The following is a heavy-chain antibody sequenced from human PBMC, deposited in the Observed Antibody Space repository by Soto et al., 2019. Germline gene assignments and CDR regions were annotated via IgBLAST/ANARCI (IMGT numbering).Heavy chain of an antibody. D-gene: IGHD1-1*01. J-gene: IGHJ6*02. V-gene: IGHV5-51*01. CDR1: GYSFTRYW. CDR2: IYPGDSDT. CDR3: ARGRSWNDPYYYYGMDV. Sequence: PGESLKISCKGSGYSFTRYWIGWVLQMPWKGLEWMGIIYPGDSDTRYSPSFQGQVTISADKSISTAYLQWSSLKASDTAMYYCARGRSWNDPYYYYGMDVWGQGTTVTVSS.